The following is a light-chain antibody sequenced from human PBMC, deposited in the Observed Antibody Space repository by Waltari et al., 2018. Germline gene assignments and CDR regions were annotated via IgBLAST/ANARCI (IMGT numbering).Light chain of an antibody. CDR2: EIN. CDR1: SGDVGSPDL. J-gene: IGLJ1*01. Sequence: QSALTQPASVSGSPGQSITISCTGTSGDVGSPDLVSWYQQHPGKAPKLIIYEINKRPSGVSNRFSGSKSGKTASLTISGLQAEDEADYYCCSFTNSRNFDVFGTGTKVTVL. CDR3: CSFTNSRNFDV. V-gene: IGLV2-23*02.